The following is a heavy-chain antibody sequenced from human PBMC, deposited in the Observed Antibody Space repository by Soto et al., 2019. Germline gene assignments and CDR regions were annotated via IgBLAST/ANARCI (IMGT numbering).Heavy chain of an antibody. CDR3: TRAPEQRPIDY. CDR1: GFTLSDYW. D-gene: IGHD6-19*01. V-gene: IGHV3-74*01. Sequence: EVQLVESGGGLVQPGGSLRLSCAASGFTLSDYWMHWVRQVPGKGRLWVSSISVDGGSTTYADYVKSRFTISRNNAKNTLYLQMVTLRAEDTAIYYFTRAPEQRPIDYWGQGSLVTVSS. J-gene: IGHJ4*02. CDR2: ISVDGGST.